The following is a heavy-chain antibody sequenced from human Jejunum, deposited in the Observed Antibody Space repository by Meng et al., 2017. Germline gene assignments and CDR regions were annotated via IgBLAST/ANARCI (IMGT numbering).Heavy chain of an antibody. CDR3: ARLANSSPDY. J-gene: IGHJ4*02. CDR1: GGASSSRSYY. Sequence: QLQLQESGPGLVKASETLSLTCTVSGGASSSRSYYWGWFRQPPGKGLEWVASVFYSGTTYYNPSLQSRVTISIDTSKNQFSMRLTSVTATDTSVYYCARLANSSPDYWGRGTLVTVSS. D-gene: IGHD6-13*01. CDR2: VFYSGTT. V-gene: IGHV4-39*01.